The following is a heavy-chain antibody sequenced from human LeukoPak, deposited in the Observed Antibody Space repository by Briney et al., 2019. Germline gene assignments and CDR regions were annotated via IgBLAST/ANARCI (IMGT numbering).Heavy chain of an antibody. CDR1: GVSFSNFA. J-gene: IGHJ6*02. CDR2: ITGSGGST. Sequence: GGSLRLSCVASGVSFSNFAMNWVRQAPGQGLEWGSGITGSGGSTNYADSVKGRFTISRDNSKNTLFLQMNTLRAEDTAVYYCAKVQRFHYYYGMDVWGQGTTVTVSS. CDR3: AKVQRFHYYYGMDV. V-gene: IGHV3-23*01. D-gene: IGHD2/OR15-2a*01.